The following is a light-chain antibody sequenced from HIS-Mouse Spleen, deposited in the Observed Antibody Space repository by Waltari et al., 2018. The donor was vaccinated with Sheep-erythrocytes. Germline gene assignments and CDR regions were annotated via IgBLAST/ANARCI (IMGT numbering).Light chain of an antibody. CDR3: SSYTSSSTLV. V-gene: IGLV2-14*03. Sequence: QSALTQPASVSGSPGQSITISCTGTSSDLGGYNYVSWYQQHPGKAPKLMIYDFRNRPSGVSNRFSGSQSGNTASLTISGLQAEDEADYYCSSYTSSSTLVFGTGTKVTVL. J-gene: IGLJ1*01. CDR2: DFR. CDR1: SSDLGGYNY.